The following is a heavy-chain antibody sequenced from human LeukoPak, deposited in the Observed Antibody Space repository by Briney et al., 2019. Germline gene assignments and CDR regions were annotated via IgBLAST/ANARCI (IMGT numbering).Heavy chain of an antibody. V-gene: IGHV4-31*03. Sequence: PSQTLSLTCTVSGGSISSVGYYWSWIRQHPGKGLEWIGYIYYSGSTYYNPALKSRVTISVDTSKNQFSLKLSSVTAADTAVYYCARGDGGYCTNGVCYAFDIWGQGTMVTVSS. CDR2: IYYSGST. CDR1: GGSISSVGYY. D-gene: IGHD2-8*01. J-gene: IGHJ3*02. CDR3: ARGDGGYCTNGVCYAFDI.